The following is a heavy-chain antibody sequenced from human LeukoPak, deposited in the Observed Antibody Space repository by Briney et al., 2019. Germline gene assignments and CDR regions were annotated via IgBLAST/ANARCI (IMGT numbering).Heavy chain of an antibody. CDR3: ARAPRITMVRGVIYWFDP. CDR2: MNPNSGNT. Sequence: ASVKVFCKASGYTFTSYDINWVRQATGQGLEWMGWMNPNSGNTGYAQKFQGRVTITRNTSISTAYMELSSLRSEDTAVYHCARAPRITMVRGVIYWFDPWGQGTLVTVSS. V-gene: IGHV1-8*03. D-gene: IGHD3-10*01. CDR1: GYTFTSYD. J-gene: IGHJ5*02.